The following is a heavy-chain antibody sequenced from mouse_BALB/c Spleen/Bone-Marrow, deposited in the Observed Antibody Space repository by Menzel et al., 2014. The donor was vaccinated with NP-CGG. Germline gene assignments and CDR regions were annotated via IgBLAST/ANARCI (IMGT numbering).Heavy chain of an antibody. Sequence: VQLQQPGAELVRSGASVKLSCTASGFNIKDYYMNWVQQRPEQGLEWIGWIDPENGDTEYAPKFQGKATMTADTSSNTAYLQLSSLTSEDAGVYYCNADPITWGQGTTLTVSS. J-gene: IGHJ2*01. CDR3: NADPIT. V-gene: IGHV14-4*02. CDR2: IDPENGDT. CDR1: GFNIKDYY.